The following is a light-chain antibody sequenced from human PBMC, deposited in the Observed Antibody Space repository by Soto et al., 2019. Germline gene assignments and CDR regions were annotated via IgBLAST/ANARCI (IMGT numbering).Light chain of an antibody. CDR3: HSYAGSNSSV. CDR2: EVV. Sequence: QSALTQPPCASGSPGQSVTISCTGTKNDIGVYDFVSWYQHHPGKAPRLIIYEVVQRPSGVPDRFSGSKSGNTASLPVSGLQAADEADYFCHSYAGSNSSVFGSGPKANVL. V-gene: IGLV2-8*01. J-gene: IGLJ1*01. CDR1: KNDIGVYDF.